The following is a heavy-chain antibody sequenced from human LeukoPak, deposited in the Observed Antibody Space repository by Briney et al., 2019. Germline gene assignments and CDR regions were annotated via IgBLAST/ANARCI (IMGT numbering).Heavy chain of an antibody. V-gene: IGHV4-59*11. J-gene: IGHJ6*03. CDR1: GGSISSHY. CDR2: SSSSRSS. Sequence: PSETLSLTCTVSGGSISSHYRTWIRQPPVKGLAWIGDSSSSRSSSTNPALKRRVTISIATSNTQFSLKLSSVTAADTAVYYCGRDAPVGYFSYNYMDVWGKGTTVTVSS. D-gene: IGHD2-15*01. CDR3: GRDAPVGYFSYNYMDV.